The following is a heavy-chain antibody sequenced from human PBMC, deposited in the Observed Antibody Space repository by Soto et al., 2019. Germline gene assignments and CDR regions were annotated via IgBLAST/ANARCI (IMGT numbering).Heavy chain of an antibody. D-gene: IGHD5-18*01. CDR3: ARDQGSYGYLGYFDY. CDR2: ISGSSTYI. Sequence: PGGSLRLSCAASGFTFSSYSMNWVRQALGRGLEWVSSISGSSTYIYYADSLKGRFTISRDNAKNSLYLQINSLRAEDTAVYYCARDQGSYGYLGYFDYWGQGTLVTISS. J-gene: IGHJ4*02. CDR1: GFTFSSYS. V-gene: IGHV3-21*01.